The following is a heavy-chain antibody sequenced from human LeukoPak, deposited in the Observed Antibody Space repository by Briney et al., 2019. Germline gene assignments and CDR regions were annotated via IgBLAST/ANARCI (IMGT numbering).Heavy chain of an antibody. CDR1: GYSFSTYW. CDR2: IYPDDSDV. J-gene: IGHJ4*02. CDR3: MRGGLRGFWDGYSDY. D-gene: IGHD3-3*01. V-gene: IGHV5-51*01. Sequence: GESLKISCMGYGYSFSTYWIGWVRQVPGKGLEWMAMIYPDDSDVRYNPSFQGHVAISADKSIHTAFLQWYTLKALDTAMYYCMRGGLRGFWDGYSDYWGQGNLLSVSS.